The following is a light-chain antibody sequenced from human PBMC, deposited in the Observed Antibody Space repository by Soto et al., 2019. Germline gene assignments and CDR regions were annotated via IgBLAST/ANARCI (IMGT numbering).Light chain of an antibody. CDR3: QLYYSYPSLT. Sequence: AIRMTQSPSSFSASTGDRVTITCRASQGISSYLAWYQQKPGKAPKLLIYAASTLQSGVPSRFSGSGSVTDFTLTICCLQSEDFATYYCQLYYSYPSLTFGGGTKVDIK. J-gene: IGKJ4*01. CDR2: AAS. CDR1: QGISSY. V-gene: IGKV1-8*01.